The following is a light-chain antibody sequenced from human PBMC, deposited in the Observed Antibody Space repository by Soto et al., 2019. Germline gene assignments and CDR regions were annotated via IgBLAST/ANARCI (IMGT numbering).Light chain of an antibody. CDR1: SSDVGGYND. Sequence: QSALTQPPSASGSPGQSVTISCTGTSSDVGGYNDVSWYQQHPGKVPKLMVYEVNKRPSGVPDRFSGSKSGNTASLTVSGLHAEDEADYYCTSYAGGNNVFGTGTKVTVL. CDR2: EVN. J-gene: IGLJ1*01. V-gene: IGLV2-8*01. CDR3: TSYAGGNNV.